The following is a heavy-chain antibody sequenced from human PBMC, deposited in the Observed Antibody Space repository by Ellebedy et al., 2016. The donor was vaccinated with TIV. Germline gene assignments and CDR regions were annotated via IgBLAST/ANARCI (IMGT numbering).Heavy chain of an antibody. J-gene: IGHJ6*02. CDR1: GFTFADYA. V-gene: IGHV3-9*01. CDR3: AKDIAYYYGSGSYPYYYYGMDV. D-gene: IGHD3-10*01. CDR2: ISWNSGSI. Sequence: GGSLRLXXAASGFTFADYAMHWVRQAPGKGLEWVSGISWNSGSIGYADSVKGRFTISRDNAKNSLYLQMNSLRAEDTALYYCAKDIAYYYGSGSYPYYYYGMDVWGQGTTVTVSS.